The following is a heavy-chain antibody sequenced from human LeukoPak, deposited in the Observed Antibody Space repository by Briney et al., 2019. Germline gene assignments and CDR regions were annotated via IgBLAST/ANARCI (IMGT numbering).Heavy chain of an antibody. J-gene: IGHJ4*02. CDR2: IWYDGSNK. Sequence: GGSLRLSCAASGFTFSSYGMHWVRQAPGKGLEWVAVIWYDGSNKYYADSVKGRFTISRDNSKNTLYLQMNSLRAEDTAVYYCARDLPHNCGGDCPWVYWGQGTLVTVSS. V-gene: IGHV3-33*01. CDR1: GFTFSSYG. CDR3: ARDLPHNCGGDCPWVY. D-gene: IGHD2-21*02.